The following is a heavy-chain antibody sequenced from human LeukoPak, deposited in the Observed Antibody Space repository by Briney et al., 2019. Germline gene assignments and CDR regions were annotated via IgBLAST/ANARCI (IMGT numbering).Heavy chain of an antibody. CDR1: GYTLTELS. V-gene: IGHV1-24*01. CDR2: FDPEDGQT. Sequence: ASVKVSCKLSGYTLTELSMHWVRQAPGEGLEYMGGFDPEDGQTIYAQKFQGRFTMTEDTSTDTAYMELSSLRSEDTAVYYCARVKTIFGVVILDYWGQGTLVTVSS. J-gene: IGHJ4*02. D-gene: IGHD3-3*01. CDR3: ARVKTIFGVVILDY.